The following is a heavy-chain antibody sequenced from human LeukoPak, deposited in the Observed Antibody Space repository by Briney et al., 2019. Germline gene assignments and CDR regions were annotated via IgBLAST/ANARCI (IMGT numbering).Heavy chain of an antibody. V-gene: IGHV3-7*01. CDR1: GFTFSSYW. J-gene: IGHJ4*02. CDR2: IKYDGNEE. Sequence: GGSLKLSCAASGFTFSSYWMSWMRQAPGKGLEWVANIKYDGNEEYYVDSVKGRFTISRDNAKNSLYLQLNSLRVEDTAVYYCKSGGAAPGSFDYWGQGTLVTVSP. D-gene: IGHD1-1*01. CDR3: KSGGAAPGSFDY.